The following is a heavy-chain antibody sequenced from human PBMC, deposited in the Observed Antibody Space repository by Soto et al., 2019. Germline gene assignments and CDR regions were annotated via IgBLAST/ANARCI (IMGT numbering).Heavy chain of an antibody. CDR1: GFTVSSNY. V-gene: IGHV3-66*01. J-gene: IGHJ5*02. CDR3: ARDVVAAGLDP. D-gene: IGHD6-13*01. CDR2: IYSGGST. Sequence: EVQLVESGGGLVQPGGSLRLSCAASGFTVSSNYMSWVRQAPGKGLEWISVIYSGGSTYYADSVKGRFTISRDNSKNTLYLQMNSLRAEDTAVYYCARDVVAAGLDPWGQGTLVTVSS.